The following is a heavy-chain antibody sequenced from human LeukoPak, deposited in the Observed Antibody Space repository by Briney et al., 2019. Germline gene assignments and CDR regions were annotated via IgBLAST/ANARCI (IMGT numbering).Heavy chain of an antibody. CDR3: ARDIYYYDSSGSRVFDY. V-gene: IGHV4-59*01. Sequence: PSETLSLTCTVSGGSISSYYWSWIRQPPGKGLEWIGYIYYSGSTNYNPSLKSRVTMSVDTSKNQFSLKLSSVTAADTAVYYCARDIYYYDSSGSRVFDYWGQGTLVTVSS. D-gene: IGHD3-22*01. CDR2: IYYSGST. J-gene: IGHJ4*02. CDR1: GGSISSYY.